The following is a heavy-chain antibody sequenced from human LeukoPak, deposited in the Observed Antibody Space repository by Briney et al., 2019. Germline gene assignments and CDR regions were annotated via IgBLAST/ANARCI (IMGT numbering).Heavy chain of an antibody. D-gene: IGHD6-6*01. J-gene: IGHJ4*02. Sequence: GGSLRLSCGGSGFIFTNNAINWVRQTPGKGLEWLSAISNDGRHIYYTDSVKGRLTTSRDNSRNTVYLQMNGLRVEDTAVYYCATVMGSSPSTAYFAYWGRGTLVTVSS. CDR2: ISNDGRHI. CDR1: GFIFTNNA. V-gene: IGHV3-23*01. CDR3: ATVMGSSPSTAYFAY.